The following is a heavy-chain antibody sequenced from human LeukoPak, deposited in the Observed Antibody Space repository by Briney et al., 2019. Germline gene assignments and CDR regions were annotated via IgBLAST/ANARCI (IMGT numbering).Heavy chain of an antibody. D-gene: IGHD1-26*01. CDR3: AKATGSGSYGPHFDY. CDR2: ISWNSGSI. V-gene: IGHV3-9*01. Sequence: GGSLRLSCAASGFTFSSYAMHWVRQAPGKGLEWVSGISWNSGSIGYADSVKGRFTISRDNAKNSLYLQMNSLRAEDTALYYCAKATGSGSYGPHFDYWGQGTLVTVSS. CDR1: GFTFSSYA. J-gene: IGHJ4*02.